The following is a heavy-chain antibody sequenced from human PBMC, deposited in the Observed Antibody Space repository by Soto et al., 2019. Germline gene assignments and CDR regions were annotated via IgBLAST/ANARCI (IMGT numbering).Heavy chain of an antibody. CDR2: ISWKSGSI. J-gene: IGHJ4*01. V-gene: IGHV3-9*01. CDR1: GFTFDEYA. Sequence: PGRSLRLPCAASGFTFDEYAMHWVRQAHGKGLEWVSGISWKSGSIGYADSVKGRFITARDNAKNTMYMQINSLRVEDTALSYCAKDVRPYGGINPYDYLGQGALLAVSS. D-gene: IGHD2-15*01. CDR3: AKDVRPYGGINPYDY.